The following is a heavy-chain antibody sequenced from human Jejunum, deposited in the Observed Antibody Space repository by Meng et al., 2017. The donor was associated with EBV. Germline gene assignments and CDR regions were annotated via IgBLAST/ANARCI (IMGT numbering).Heavy chain of an antibody. D-gene: IGHD5-24*01. Sequence: QGTLVQSGAEVKTPGASVKVACKVAGDTFTRYYMHWVRQVPGQGLEWMGIINPTGDSTTYAEKFQGRLTMTRDTSTTTAYMELSSLRSEDTAVYYCAGGMTIRQNWFDPWGQGTLVTVSS. V-gene: IGHV1-46*01. CDR3: AGGMTIRQNWFDP. CDR1: GDTFTRYY. J-gene: IGHJ5*02. CDR2: INPTGDST.